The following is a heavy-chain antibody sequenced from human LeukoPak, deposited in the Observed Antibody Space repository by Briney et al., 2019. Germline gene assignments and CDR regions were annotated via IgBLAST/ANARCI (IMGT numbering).Heavy chain of an antibody. CDR3: ARDIAVAGTGY. Sequence: PGGSLRLSCAASGFTFSDCYMSWFRQAPANGLEWVSAISSSSSYIYYADSVKGRFTISRDNAKNSLYLQMNSLRAEDTAVYYCARDIAVAGTGYWGQGTLVTVSS. CDR2: ISSSSSYI. D-gene: IGHD6-19*01. V-gene: IGHV3-11*06. CDR1: GFTFSDCY. J-gene: IGHJ4*02.